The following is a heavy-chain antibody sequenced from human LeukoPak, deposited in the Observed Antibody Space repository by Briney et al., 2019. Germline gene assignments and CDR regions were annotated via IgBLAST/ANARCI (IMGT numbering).Heavy chain of an antibody. CDR2: IYSGGST. D-gene: IGHD6-13*01. Sequence: GGSLRLSCAASGFTFTSNTMAWVRQAPGKGLEWVSVIYSGGSTYYADSVKGRFTISRDNSKNTLYLQMNSLRAEDTAVYYCARGARRQQPFDYWGQGTLVTVSS. CDR1: GFTFTSNT. CDR3: ARGARRQQPFDY. V-gene: IGHV3-66*01. J-gene: IGHJ4*02.